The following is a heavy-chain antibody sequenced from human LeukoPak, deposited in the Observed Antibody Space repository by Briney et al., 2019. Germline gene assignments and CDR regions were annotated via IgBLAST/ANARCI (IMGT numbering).Heavy chain of an antibody. CDR2: IPHDGGGK. V-gene: IGHV3-30*04. J-gene: IGHJ4*02. CDR1: GFTLSNYH. CDR3: AREGYTSGRAAAFDF. D-gene: IGHD6-19*01. Sequence: GGSLRLSCAASGFTLSNYHMHWVRQAPGRGLEWVALIPHDGGGKQYAASVQDRFTISRDNSENTVYLQMDSLRHDDAAVYFCAREGYTSGRAAAFDFWGRGTLVTVSS.